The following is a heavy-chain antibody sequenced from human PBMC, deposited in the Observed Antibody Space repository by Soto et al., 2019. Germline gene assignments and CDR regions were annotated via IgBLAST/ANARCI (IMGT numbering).Heavy chain of an antibody. J-gene: IGHJ6*03. CDR2: IIPIFGTA. CDR3: AREFTVVPAAMRPYYYYMDV. V-gene: IGHV1-69*05. CDR1: GGTFSSYA. Sequence: SVKVSCKASGGTFSSYAISWVRQAPGQGREGMGGIIPIFGTANYAQKFQGRVTITTDTSTSTAYMELRSLRSDDTAVYYCAREFTVVPAAMRPYYYYMDVWGKGTTVTVSS. D-gene: IGHD2-2*01.